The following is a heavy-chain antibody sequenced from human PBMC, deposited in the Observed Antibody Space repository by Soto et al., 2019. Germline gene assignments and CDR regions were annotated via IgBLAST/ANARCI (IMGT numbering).Heavy chain of an antibody. J-gene: IGHJ4*02. CDR2: IYYGGNS. CDR3: ARHSSGSRNPGFDY. D-gene: IGHD1-26*01. Sequence: QLQLQESGPGLVKPSETLSLTCTVSGGSISSSTSYWGWVRQPPGKALEWLASIYYGGNSHYHPALTNPVPISVPPAKNQSSLKPSSVTPADAAVYYCARHSSGSRNPGFDYWGQGTRVTVSS. CDR1: GGSISSSTSY. V-gene: IGHV4-39*01.